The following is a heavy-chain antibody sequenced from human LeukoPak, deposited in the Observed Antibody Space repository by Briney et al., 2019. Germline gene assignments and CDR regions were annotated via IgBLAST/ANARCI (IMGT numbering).Heavy chain of an antibody. CDR2: INPRGGSA. D-gene: IGHD1-7*01. CDR3: ARGWELHFDY. J-gene: IGHJ4*02. V-gene: IGHV1-46*01. Sequence: ASVKVSCKASGYTFTSYYMHWVRQAPGQGLEWMGRINPRGGSASYAQKFQGRLTMTRDTSTSTAYMELSSLRSEDTAVYYCARGWELHFDYWGQGTPVTVSS. CDR1: GYTFTSYY.